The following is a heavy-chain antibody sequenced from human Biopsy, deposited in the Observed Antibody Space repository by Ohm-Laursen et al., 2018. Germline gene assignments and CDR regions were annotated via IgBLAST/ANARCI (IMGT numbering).Heavy chain of an antibody. Sequence: SLRLSCTASGFTLSDGMTWVRQAPGKGLEWVSSITTDSGRIFYAGSVKGRFTISRDNSKNTLFLQMNSLRAADTAIYYCASDLNGDPSAFDYWGQGTPVTVSS. CDR3: ASDLNGDPSAFDY. CDR2: ITTDSGRI. J-gene: IGHJ4*02. V-gene: IGHV3-23*01. D-gene: IGHD4-17*01. CDR1: GFTLSDG.